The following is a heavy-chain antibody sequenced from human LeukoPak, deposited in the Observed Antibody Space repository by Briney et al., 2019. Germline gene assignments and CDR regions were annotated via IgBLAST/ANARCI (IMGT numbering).Heavy chain of an antibody. D-gene: IGHD5-18*01. CDR1: GFTVSSSY. J-gene: IGHJ3*02. Sequence: GGSLRLSCAASGFTVSSSYMSRVRQAPGKGLEWVSVIYSGGIYNDGTTNYGDSVKGRFTISRDNSKNTLYLQMNSLRAEDTAVYYCARRELLGYSYGLRTFNIWGQGTTVTVSS. CDR3: ARRELLGYSYGLRTFNI. CDR2: IYSGGIYNDGTT. V-gene: IGHV3-66*04.